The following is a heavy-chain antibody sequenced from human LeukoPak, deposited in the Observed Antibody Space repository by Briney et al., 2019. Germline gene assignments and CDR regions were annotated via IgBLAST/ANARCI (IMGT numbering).Heavy chain of an antibody. V-gene: IGHV4-59*01. J-gene: IGHJ4*02. CDR2: IHYSGST. CDR3: ARGYIVGAYYFDY. CDR1: GGSISSYY. D-gene: IGHD1-26*01. Sequence: SETLSLTCTVSGGSISSYYWSWIRQPPGKGLEWIGYIHYSGSTNYNPSLKSRVTISVDTSKNQFSLKLSSVTAADTAVYYCARGYIVGAYYFDYWGQGTLVTVSS.